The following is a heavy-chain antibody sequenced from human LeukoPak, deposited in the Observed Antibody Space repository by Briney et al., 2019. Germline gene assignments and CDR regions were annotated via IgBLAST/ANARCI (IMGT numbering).Heavy chain of an antibody. CDR2: IYNRGST. J-gene: IGHJ5*02. V-gene: IGHV4-61*08. CDR1: GGSVSSNGYF. D-gene: IGHD6-19*01. CDR3: ARDNPYSSGSWFDP. Sequence: SETLSLTCTVSGGSVSSNGYFWNWIRQPPGKGLEWIGYIYNRGSTNYNPSLKSRVTISVDTSKNQFSLKLSSVTAADTAVYYCARDNPYSSGSWFDPWGQGTLVTVSS.